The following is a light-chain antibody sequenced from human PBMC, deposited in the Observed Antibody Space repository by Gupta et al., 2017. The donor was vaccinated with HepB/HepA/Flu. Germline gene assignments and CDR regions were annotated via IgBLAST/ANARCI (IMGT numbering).Light chain of an antibody. CDR3: QQDGSSPQT. J-gene: IGKJ1*01. V-gene: IGKV3-20*01. CDR2: GTS. Sequence: EVVLTQSPGTLSLSPGERATLSCRASQSVSSSYLAWYQQKPGQAPRLLIYGTSSRATGIPDRFSGSGSGTDFTLTISRLESEDFAVYYCQQDGSSPQTFGQGTKVEIK. CDR1: QSVSSSY.